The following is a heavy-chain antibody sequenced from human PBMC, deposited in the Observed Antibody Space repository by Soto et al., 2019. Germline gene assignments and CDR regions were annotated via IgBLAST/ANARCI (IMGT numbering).Heavy chain of an antibody. V-gene: IGHV4-4*02. CDR1: GGSVTTSKW. Sequence: QVLLQEPGPGLVKPSGTLSLTCTVSGGSVTTSKWWSWVRQTPGKGLEWIGEVYHSGTTNYNPSLEGRVTISVDKSNNHFSLRLTSVTAADTAIYFCARARVTVAARPDAFDVWGQGTLVTVSS. D-gene: IGHD6-6*01. CDR2: VYHSGTT. CDR3: ARARVTVAARPDAFDV. J-gene: IGHJ3*01.